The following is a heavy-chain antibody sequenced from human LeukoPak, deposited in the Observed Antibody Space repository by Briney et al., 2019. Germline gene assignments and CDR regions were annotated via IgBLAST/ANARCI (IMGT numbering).Heavy chain of an antibody. CDR2: TNPNSGGT. CDR3: ARGAEDYGDYDPPNY. D-gene: IGHD4-17*01. Sequence: ASVKVSCKASGYTFTGYYMHWVRQAPGQGLEWMGWTNPNSGGTNYAQKFQGRVTMTRDTSISTAYMELSRLRSDDTAVYYCARGAEDYGDYDPPNYWGQGTLVTVSS. CDR1: GYTFTGYY. J-gene: IGHJ4*02. V-gene: IGHV1-2*02.